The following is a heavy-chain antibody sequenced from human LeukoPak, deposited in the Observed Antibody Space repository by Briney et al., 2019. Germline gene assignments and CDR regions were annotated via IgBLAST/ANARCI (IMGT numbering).Heavy chain of an antibody. Sequence: PGGSLTLSCAASGFTFKSNAMNWVRQAPGKGREGASGISGSGGGTYYADSVKGRFTIPRDNSKNTLSLQMNSLRAEDTAGYYCAKSGITPRPGNYYFDYWGQGTLVTVSS. CDR2: ISGSGGGT. CDR1: GFTFKSNA. V-gene: IGHV3-23*01. J-gene: IGHJ4*02. CDR3: AKSGITPRPGNYYFDY. D-gene: IGHD6-6*01.